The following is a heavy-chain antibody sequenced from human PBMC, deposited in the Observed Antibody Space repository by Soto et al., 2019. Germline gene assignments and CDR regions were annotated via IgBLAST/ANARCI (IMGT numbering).Heavy chain of an antibody. V-gene: IGHV3-33*01. J-gene: IGHJ5*02. CDR2: IWYDGSNK. CDR1: GFTFSSYG. Sequence: QVQLVESGGGVVQPGRSLRLSCAASGFTFSSYGMHWVRQAPGKGLEWVAVIWYDGSNKYYADSVKGRFTISRDNSKNTLYLQMNSLRAEDTAVYYCARDPGGGFEEPPYNWFDPWGQGTLVTVSS. D-gene: IGHD3-9*01. CDR3: ARDPGGGFEEPPYNWFDP.